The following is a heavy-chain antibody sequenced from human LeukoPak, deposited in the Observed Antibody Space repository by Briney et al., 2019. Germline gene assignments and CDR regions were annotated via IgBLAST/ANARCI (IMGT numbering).Heavy chain of an antibody. Sequence: GGSLRLSCAASGFTFSNAWMSWVRQAPGKGLEWVSSISSSSSYIYYADSVKGRFTISRDNAKNSLYLQMNSLRAEDTAVYYCARDPAVRGYFDYWGQGTLVTVSS. CDR3: ARDPAVRGYFDY. CDR1: GFTFSNAW. V-gene: IGHV3-21*01. J-gene: IGHJ4*02. CDR2: ISSSSSYI. D-gene: IGHD6-19*01.